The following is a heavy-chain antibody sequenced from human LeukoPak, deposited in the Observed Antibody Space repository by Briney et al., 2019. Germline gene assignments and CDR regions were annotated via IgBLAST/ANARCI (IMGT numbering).Heavy chain of an antibody. CDR3: ARDSTAVAMYY. Sequence: GGSLRLSCAAPGFTFSSYSMNWVRQAPGKGLEWVSYISSSSSTIYYADSVKGRFTISRDNAKNSLYLQMNSLRAEDTAVYCCARDSTAVAMYYWGQGTLVTVSS. CDR1: GFTFSSYS. V-gene: IGHV3-48*01. J-gene: IGHJ4*02. D-gene: IGHD2-2*01. CDR2: ISSSSSTI.